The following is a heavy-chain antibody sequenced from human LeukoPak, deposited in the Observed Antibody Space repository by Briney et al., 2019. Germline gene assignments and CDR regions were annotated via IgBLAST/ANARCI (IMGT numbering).Heavy chain of an antibody. V-gene: IGHV4-30-2*01. J-gene: IGHJ4*02. CDR2: IYHSGST. Sequence: SQTLSLTCAVSSGSISSGGYSWSWIRQPPGKGLEWIGYIYHSGSTYYNPSLKSRVTISVDRSKNQFSLKLSSVTAADTAVYYCAREWGGGYFDYWGQGTLVTVSS. D-gene: IGHD3-16*01. CDR3: AREWGGGYFDY. CDR1: SGSISSGGYS.